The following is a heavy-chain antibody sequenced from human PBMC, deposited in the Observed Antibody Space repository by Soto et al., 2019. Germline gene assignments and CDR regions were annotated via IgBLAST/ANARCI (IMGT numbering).Heavy chain of an antibody. J-gene: IGHJ4*02. V-gene: IGHV3-7*03. CDR2: IKEDGSEK. CDR1: GFTLSTFW. CDR3: ASYRTLGC. D-gene: IGHD1-26*01. Sequence: EVQLVESGGGLVQPGGSLRLSCAASGFTLSTFWMSWVRQAPGKGLEWVASIKEDGSEKIYVDSVKGRFSISRDSAKNSLHLQMNNLSAEDAAIYYCASYRTLGCWGQGTPVTVSS.